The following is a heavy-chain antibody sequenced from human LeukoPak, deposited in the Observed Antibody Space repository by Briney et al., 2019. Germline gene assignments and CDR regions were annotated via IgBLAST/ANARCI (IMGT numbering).Heavy chain of an antibody. CDR3: ARVSGRLERQSDLDY. Sequence: GGSLRLSCAASRFTFSSYEMNWVRQAPGKGLVWVSYISSSGSTIYYADSVKGRFTISRDNAQASLYLQMISLRADDTAVYYCARVSGRLERQSDLDYWGQGTLVIVSS. CDR2: ISSSGSTI. J-gene: IGHJ4*02. V-gene: IGHV3-48*03. D-gene: IGHD1-1*01. CDR1: RFTFSSYE.